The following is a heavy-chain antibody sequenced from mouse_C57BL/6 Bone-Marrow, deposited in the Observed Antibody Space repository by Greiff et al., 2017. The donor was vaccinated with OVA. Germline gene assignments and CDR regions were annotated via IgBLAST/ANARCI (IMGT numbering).Heavy chain of an antibody. CDR1: GFNIKDDY. D-gene: IGHD2-1*01. CDR3: TSYGNFDE. V-gene: IGHV14-4*01. Sequence: EVQLQQSGAELVRPGASVKLSCTASGFNIKDDYMHWVKQRPEQGLEWIGWIDPENGDTEYASKFQGKATITADTSSNTAYLQLSSLTYEDTAVYYCTSYGNFDEGGQGTTLTVSS. CDR2: IDPENGDT. J-gene: IGHJ2*01.